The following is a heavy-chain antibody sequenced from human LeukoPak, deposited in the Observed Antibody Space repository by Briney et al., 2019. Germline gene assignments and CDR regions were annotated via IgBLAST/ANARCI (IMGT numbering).Heavy chain of an antibody. V-gene: IGHV4-4*07. Sequence: SETLSLTCTVSGGSINSYYWSWIRQPAGEGLEWIGRIYSSGSTNYNPSLKSRVSMSVDTSKNQFSLKLTSVTAADTAVYYCARGGKATVVTMWGQGILVTVSS. CDR2: IYSSGST. CDR1: GGSINSYY. CDR3: ARGGKATVVTM. D-gene: IGHD4-23*01. J-gene: IGHJ4*02.